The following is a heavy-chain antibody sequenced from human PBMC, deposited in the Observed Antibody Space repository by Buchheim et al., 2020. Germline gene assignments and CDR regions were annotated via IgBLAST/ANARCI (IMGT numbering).Heavy chain of an antibody. V-gene: IGHV3-30*04. CDR1: GFTFSSYA. CDR3: ARESVAVAYYFDY. CDR2: ISYDGSNK. J-gene: IGHJ4*02. D-gene: IGHD6-19*01. Sequence: QVQLVESGGGVVQPGRSLRLSCAASGFTFSSYAMHWVRQAPGKGLEWVAVISYDGSNKYYADSVKGRFTISRDNSKNTLYLQMNSLRAEDTAVYYCARESVAVAYYFDYWGQGTL.